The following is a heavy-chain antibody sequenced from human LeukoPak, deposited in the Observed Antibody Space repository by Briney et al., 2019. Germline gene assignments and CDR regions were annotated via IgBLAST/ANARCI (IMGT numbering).Heavy chain of an antibody. D-gene: IGHD5-18*01. V-gene: IGHV1-2*02. CDR2: INPNSGGT. CDR3: ARWAQKRGTQLWLHSPYFDY. J-gene: IGHJ4*02. CDR1: GYTFTGYY. Sequence: ASVKVSCKASGYTFTGYYMHWVRQAPGQGLEWMGWINPNSGGTNYAQKLQGRVTMTTDTSTSTAYMELRSLRSDDTAVYYCARWAQKRGTQLWLHSPYFDYWGQGTLVTVSS.